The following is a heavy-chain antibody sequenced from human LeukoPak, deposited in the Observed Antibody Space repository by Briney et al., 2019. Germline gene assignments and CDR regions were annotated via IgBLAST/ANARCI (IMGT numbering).Heavy chain of an antibody. CDR3: AKVRDWGGFDY. D-gene: IGHD3/OR15-3a*01. Sequence: GGSLRLSCAASGFTFHTHGMYWVRQAPGKGLEWVSGISAASDKTYYIDSVKGRFIISRDNSKNTVYLQLNTLRPEDKAVYYCAKVRDWGGFDYWGQGTLVIVSS. CDR2: ISAASDKT. V-gene: IGHV3-23*01. CDR1: GFTFHTHG. J-gene: IGHJ4*02.